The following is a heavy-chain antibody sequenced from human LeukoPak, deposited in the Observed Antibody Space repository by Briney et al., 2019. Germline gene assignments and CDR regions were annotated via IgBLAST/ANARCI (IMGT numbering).Heavy chain of an antibody. CDR2: ISNSGST. J-gene: IGHJ6*03. CDR3: GRDALVGYFSYYYIDV. D-gene: IGHD2-15*01. V-gene: IGHV4-59*11. CDR1: DGPIRSHY. Sequence: SETLSLTCTVSDGPIRSHYWTWIRQSPVKGLEWIGDISNSGSTKYNPSLQSRVTISIDTSKSQFSLRLSSVTAADTAVYYCGRDALVGYFSYYYIDVWGKGSRSPSP.